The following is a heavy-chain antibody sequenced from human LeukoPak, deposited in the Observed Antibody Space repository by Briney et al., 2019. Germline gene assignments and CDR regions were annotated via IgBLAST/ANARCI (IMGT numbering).Heavy chain of an antibody. V-gene: IGHV3-23*01. J-gene: IGHJ4*02. CDR2: IFPSGGEI. CDR3: ATYRKVLLPFES. CDR1: GFTFSTFA. D-gene: IGHD5-18*01. Sequence: SGGSLRLSCAASGFTFSTFAMLWVRQPPGKGLEGVSSIFPSGGEIHYADSVRGRFTISRDNSKSILSLQMNSLRAEDTAIYYCATYRKVLLPFESWGQGTLVTVSS.